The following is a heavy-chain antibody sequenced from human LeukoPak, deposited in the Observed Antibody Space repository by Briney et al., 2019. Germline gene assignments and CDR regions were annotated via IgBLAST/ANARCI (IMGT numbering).Heavy chain of an antibody. CDR3: AKNWGYFDD. V-gene: IGHV3-7*02. Sequence: GGSLRLSCAASGFSFSTYWMNWVRQAPGKGQEWVANINPVGSEKYYLDSVKGRFAISRDNAKNSLYLQMNSLTAEDTAVYYCAKNWGYFDDWGQGTPVTLSS. D-gene: IGHD7-27*01. J-gene: IGHJ4*02. CDR2: INPVGSEK. CDR1: GFSFSTYW.